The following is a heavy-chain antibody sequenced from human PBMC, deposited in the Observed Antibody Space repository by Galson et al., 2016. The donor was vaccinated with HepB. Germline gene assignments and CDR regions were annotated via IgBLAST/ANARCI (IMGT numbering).Heavy chain of an antibody. CDR2: XXGGRGDT. CDR3: AKDEDFSRSWFYPDY. V-gene: IGHV3-23*01. Sequence: LRLSCAASGFTFNRNAXSWVXQTPXXGLXXXSVXXGGRGDTYYADSVKGRFTISRDNSKNTLYLQMNSLRAEDTAVYYCAKDEDFSRSWFYPDYWGQGTLVTVSS. D-gene: IGHD2-15*01. J-gene: IGHJ4*02. CDR1: GFTFNRNA.